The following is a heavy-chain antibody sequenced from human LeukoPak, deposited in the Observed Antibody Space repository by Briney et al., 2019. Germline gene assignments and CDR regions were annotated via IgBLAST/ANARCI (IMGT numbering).Heavy chain of an antibody. D-gene: IGHD2-21*02. CDR2: IYYSGST. Sequence: PSETLSLTCTVSGGSISSYYWSWIRQPPGKGLEWIGYIYYSGSTNYNPSLKSRVTISVDTSKNQFTLKLSSVTAADTAVYYCARSRSKQAYCGGDCYSHYYYGMDVWGQGTTVTVSS. J-gene: IGHJ6*02. CDR1: GGSISSYY. CDR3: ARSRSKQAYCGGDCYSHYYYGMDV. V-gene: IGHV4-59*08.